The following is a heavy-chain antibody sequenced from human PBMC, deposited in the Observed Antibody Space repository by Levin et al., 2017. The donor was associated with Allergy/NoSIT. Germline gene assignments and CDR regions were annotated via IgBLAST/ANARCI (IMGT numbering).Heavy chain of an antibody. D-gene: IGHD1-26*01. Sequence: GGSLRLSCAASGFTFSTHGMLWFRQAPGKGLEWVALIWYDGNKKDYADSVKGRFTISRDNSKNTLYLQMDSLRAEDTAVYYCTRDQWALAKAAFDSWGQGTVVTVSS. CDR1: GFTFSTHG. J-gene: IGHJ3*02. V-gene: IGHV3-33*01. CDR2: IWYDGNKK. CDR3: TRDQWALAKAAFDS.